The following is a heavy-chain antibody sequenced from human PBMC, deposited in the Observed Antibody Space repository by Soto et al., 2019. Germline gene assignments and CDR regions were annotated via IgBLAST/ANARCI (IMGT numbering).Heavy chain of an antibody. D-gene: IGHD3-3*01. CDR2: MNPNSGNT. CDR3: ASPARNYDFWSGYSFDI. V-gene: IGHV1-8*01. J-gene: IGHJ3*02. CDR1: GYTFTSYD. Sequence: QVQLVQSGAEVKKPGASVKVSCKASGYTFTSYDINWVRQATGQGLEWMGWMNPNSGNTGYAQKFQGRVTMTRNTSXSPXYMELSSLRSEDTAVYYCASPARNYDFWSGYSFDIWGQGTMVTVSS.